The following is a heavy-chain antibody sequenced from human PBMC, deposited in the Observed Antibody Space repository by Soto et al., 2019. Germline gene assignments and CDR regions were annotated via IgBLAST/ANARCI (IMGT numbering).Heavy chain of an antibody. CDR1: GGTFSNYA. D-gene: IGHD3-3*01. CDR2: IVPAFGTP. CDR3: SRGATIFGVAAYSYYEMEV. Sequence: QVQLVQSGAEVKKPGSSVKVSCRASGGTFSNYAISWVRQAPGQGIEWMGGIVPAFGTPNYAQNLQGRITITADDSTTTVYMDLSSLRSEDTAVYYCSRGATIFGVAAYSYYEMEVWGQGTTVTVSS. V-gene: IGHV1-69*01. J-gene: IGHJ6*02.